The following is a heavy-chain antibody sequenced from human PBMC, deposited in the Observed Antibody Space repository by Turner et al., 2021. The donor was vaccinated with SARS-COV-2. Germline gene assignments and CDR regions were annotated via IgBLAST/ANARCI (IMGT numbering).Heavy chain of an antibody. J-gene: IGHJ6*02. D-gene: IGHD5-18*01. V-gene: IGHV4-39*01. CDR1: GGSISSSTYY. CDR2: IYYSGIT. Sequence: QLQLQESGPGLVKPSEPLSLTCTVSGGSISSSTYYWGWIRQPPGKGREWIGNIYYSGITYYNPSLKSRVTISVDTSKNQFSLKLSSVTAADTAVYYCARLMDTAMDYYGMDVWGQGTTVTVSS. CDR3: ARLMDTAMDYYGMDV.